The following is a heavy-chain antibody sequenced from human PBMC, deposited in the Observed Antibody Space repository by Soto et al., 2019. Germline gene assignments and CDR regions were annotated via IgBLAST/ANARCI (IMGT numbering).Heavy chain of an antibody. J-gene: IGHJ6*02. CDR3: ARAMSTSSYYYYYGMDV. V-gene: IGHV3-30-3*01. CDR1: GFTFSGYA. D-gene: IGHD2-2*01. CDR2: ISYDGNNK. Sequence: AGGSLRLSCVASGFTFSGYAIHWVRQAPDKGLEWVTLISYDGNNKYYADSVKGRFTVSRDNSRNTLYLQMHSLGDEDTAVYYCARAMSTSSYYYYYGMDVWGQGTTVTVSS.